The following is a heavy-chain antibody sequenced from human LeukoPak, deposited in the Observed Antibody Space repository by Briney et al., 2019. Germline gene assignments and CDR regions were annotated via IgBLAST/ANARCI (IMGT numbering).Heavy chain of an antibody. Sequence: ASVKVSCKVSGYTLTDLSMHWVRQAPGKGLEWMGTFDPEDDETIYAQKFQGRVTMTEDTSTDTAYMELSSLRSEDTAVYYCATIIEALAADYWGQGTLVTVSS. CDR2: FDPEDDET. V-gene: IGHV1-24*01. CDR3: ATIIEALAADY. CDR1: GYTLTDLS. D-gene: IGHD3-16*02. J-gene: IGHJ4*02.